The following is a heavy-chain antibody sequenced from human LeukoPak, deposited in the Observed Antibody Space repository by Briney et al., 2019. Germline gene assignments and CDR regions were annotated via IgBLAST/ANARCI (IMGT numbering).Heavy chain of an antibody. J-gene: IGHJ4*02. V-gene: IGHV3-11*05. CDR3: ARGDGGNRAFDY. CDR1: GFIFSDYY. Sequence: GGSLRLSCAASGFIFSDYYMSWLRQTPEQGLEWVSYIGGNSYYTNYADSAKGRFTISRDNAKNSLYLQMNSLKAEDTAVYYCARGDGGNRAFDYWGQGNLVSVSS. D-gene: IGHD4-23*01. CDR2: IGGNSYYT.